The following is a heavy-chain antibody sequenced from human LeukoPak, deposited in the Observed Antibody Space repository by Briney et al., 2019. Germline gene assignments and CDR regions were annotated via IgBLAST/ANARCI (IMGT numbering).Heavy chain of an antibody. CDR1: GYTFTGYY. CDR3: ARGVLVGASDY. J-gene: IGHJ4*02. V-gene: IGHV1-2*02. CDR2: INPNSGGT. Sequence: VASVRVSCKASGYTFTGYYMHWVRQAPGQGVEGMGWINPNSGGTNYAQKFQGRVTMTRDTSISTAYMELSRLRSDDTAVYYCARGVLVGASDYWGQGTLVTVSS. D-gene: IGHD1-26*01.